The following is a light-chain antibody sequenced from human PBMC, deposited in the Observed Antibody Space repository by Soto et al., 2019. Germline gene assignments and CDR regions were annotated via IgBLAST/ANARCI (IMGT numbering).Light chain of an antibody. CDR1: SSDVGGYNY. CDR2: DVS. V-gene: IGLV2-14*01. J-gene: IGLJ2*01. CDR3: SSYTSSSTLGGVV. Sequence: QPVLTQPASVSGSPGQSITISCTGTSSDVGGYNYVSWYQQHPGKAPKLMIYDVSNRPSGVSNRFSGSKSGNTASLTISGLQAEDEADYYCSSYTSSSTLGGVVFGGGTQLTVL.